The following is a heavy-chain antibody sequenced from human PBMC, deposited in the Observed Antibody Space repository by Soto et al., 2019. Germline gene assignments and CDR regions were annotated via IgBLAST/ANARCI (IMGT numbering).Heavy chain of an antibody. V-gene: IGHV3-15*01. Sequence: GGSLRLSCTASGFTISKAWMSWVRQPPGKGLDWVGRIKSMTDGGTTDHAENPKGRFPITSDDLTNTLHLHINTLKTEVTDVDYCTTVPLWSQYYYGMDVWGQGTPVTVSS. CDR2: IKSMTDGGTT. CDR1: GFTISKAW. D-gene: IGHD3-3*01. CDR3: TTVPLWSQYYYGMDV. J-gene: IGHJ6*02.